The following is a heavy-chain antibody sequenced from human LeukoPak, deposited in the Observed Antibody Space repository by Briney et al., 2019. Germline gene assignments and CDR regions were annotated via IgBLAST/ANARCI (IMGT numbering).Heavy chain of an antibody. V-gene: IGHV3-23*01. CDR2: ISGSGGST. CDR1: GFTFGSYA. D-gene: IGHD6-13*01. J-gene: IGHJ5*02. CDR3: AKGLAAAGTPEGWFDP. Sequence: GGSLRLSCAASGFTFGSYAMSWVRQAPGKGLEWVSAISGSGGSTYYADSVKGRFTISRDNSKNTLYLQMNSLRAEDTAVYYCAKGLAAAGTPEGWFDPWGQEPWSPSPQ.